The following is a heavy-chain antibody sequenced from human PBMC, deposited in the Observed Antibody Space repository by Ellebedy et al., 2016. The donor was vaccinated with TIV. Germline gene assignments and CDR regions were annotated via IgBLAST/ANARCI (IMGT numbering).Heavy chain of an antibody. CDR2: IHTDGSNT. CDR3: AREYSTSSGRAFDI. CDR1: GFTFSNYW. Sequence: GESLKISCAASGFTFSNYWMHWVRQAPGKGLVWVSRIHTDGSNTGYADSVKGRFTISRDNAKNTLYLQTNSLRAEDTAVYYCAREYSTSSGRAFDIWGQGTMVIVSS. J-gene: IGHJ3*02. D-gene: IGHD6-6*01. V-gene: IGHV3-74*01.